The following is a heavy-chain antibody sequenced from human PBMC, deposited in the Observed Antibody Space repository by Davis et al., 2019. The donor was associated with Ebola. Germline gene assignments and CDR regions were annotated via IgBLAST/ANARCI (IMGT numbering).Heavy chain of an antibody. CDR3: ARDQGHGVVPAALDSTTFYFDY. CDR1: GGSISSGGYY. D-gene: IGHD2-2*01. CDR2: IYYSGST. J-gene: IGHJ4*02. Sequence: SETLSLTCTVSGGSISSGGYYWSWIRQHPGKGLEWIGYIYYSGSTYYNPSLKSRVTISVDTSKNQFSLKLSSVTAADTAVYYCARDQGHGVVPAALDSTTFYFDYWGQGTLVTVSS. V-gene: IGHV4-31*03.